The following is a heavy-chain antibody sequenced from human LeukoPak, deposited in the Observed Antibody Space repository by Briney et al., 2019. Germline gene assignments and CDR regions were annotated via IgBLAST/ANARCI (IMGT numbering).Heavy chain of an antibody. J-gene: IGHJ3*02. CDR2: ISYDGSNK. Sequence: GRSLRLSCAASGFTFSSYGMHWVRQAPGKGLEWVAVISYDGSNKYYADSVKGRFTISRDNSKNTLYLQMNGLRAEDTAVYYCARKGNAFDIWGQGTMVTVSS. V-gene: IGHV3-30*03. CDR1: GFTFSSYG. D-gene: IGHD3-10*01. CDR3: ARKGNAFDI.